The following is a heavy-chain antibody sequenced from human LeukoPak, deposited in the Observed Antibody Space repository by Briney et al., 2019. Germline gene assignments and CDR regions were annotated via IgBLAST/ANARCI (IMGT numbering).Heavy chain of an antibody. CDR3: AGRGRYYDFWSGPAGGFDP. V-gene: IGHV4-59*12. CDR1: GGSISSYY. D-gene: IGHD3-3*01. CDR2: IYYSGST. Sequence: SETLSLTCTVSGGSISSYYWSWIRQPPGKGLEWIGYIYYSGSTNYNPSLKSRVTISVDTSKNQFSLKLSSVTAADTAVYYCAGRGRYYDFWSGPAGGFDPWGQGTLVTVSS. J-gene: IGHJ5*02.